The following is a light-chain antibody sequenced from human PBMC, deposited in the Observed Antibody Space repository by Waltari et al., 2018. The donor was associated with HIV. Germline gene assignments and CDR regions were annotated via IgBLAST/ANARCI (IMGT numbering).Light chain of an antibody. CDR2: GAS. Sequence: DIVLTQSPATLPLFPGERATLPCRASQSVSTNLAWYQQKSGQAPRLLIYGASTRASGIPTRFSGSGSGTEFTLTISSLQSEDFAVYYCQQYNIWPPDAFGQGTKLEIK. CDR3: QQYNIWPPDA. J-gene: IGKJ2*01. CDR1: QSVSTN. V-gene: IGKV3-15*01.